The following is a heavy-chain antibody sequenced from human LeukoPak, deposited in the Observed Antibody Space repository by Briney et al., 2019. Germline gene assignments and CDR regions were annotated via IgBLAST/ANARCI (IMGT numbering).Heavy chain of an antibody. J-gene: IGHJ5*02. CDR2: INIGGTNT. CDR3: ATDGAGFDT. Sequence: PGGSLRLSCAASGFTFNDYYMSWIRQAPGKGLEWLSYINIGGTNTHYADSVKGRFTISRDNAKKSLYLEMNNLRAEDTAVYYCATDGAGFDTWGQGVLVTVSS. V-gene: IGHV3-11*01. CDR1: GFTFNDYY.